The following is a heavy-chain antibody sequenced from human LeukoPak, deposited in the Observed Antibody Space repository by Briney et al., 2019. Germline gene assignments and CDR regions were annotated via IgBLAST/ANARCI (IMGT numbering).Heavy chain of an antibody. CDR1: GGSISSGNYY. J-gene: IGHJ5*02. Sequence: SETLSLTCTVSGGSISSGNYYWNWIRQPPGKGLECIGYIHYSGSTYYNPSLKSRVTISVDTSKNQFSLKLSSVTAADTAVYYCVRGRGTAVTTGNSFDPWGQGTLVTVSS. CDR3: VRGRGTAVTTGNSFDP. V-gene: IGHV4-30-4*01. D-gene: IGHD4-17*01. CDR2: IHYSGST.